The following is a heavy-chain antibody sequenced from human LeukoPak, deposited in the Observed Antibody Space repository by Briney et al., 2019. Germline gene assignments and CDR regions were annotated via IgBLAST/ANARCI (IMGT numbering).Heavy chain of an antibody. Sequence: SETLSLTCAVYGGSFSGYYWSWIRQPPGKGLEWIGEINHSGSTNYNPSLKSRVTISVDTSKNQFSLKLSSVTAADTAVYYCARLAYYYDSSGYIDYWGQGTLVTDSS. J-gene: IGHJ4*02. CDR1: GGSFSGYY. D-gene: IGHD3-22*01. CDR3: ARLAYYYDSSGYIDY. V-gene: IGHV4-34*01. CDR2: INHSGST.